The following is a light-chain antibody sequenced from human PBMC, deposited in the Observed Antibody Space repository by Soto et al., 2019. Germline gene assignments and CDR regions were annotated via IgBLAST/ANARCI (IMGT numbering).Light chain of an antibody. CDR3: QQFNSYPPLT. CDR2: DAS. J-gene: IGKJ4*01. Sequence: AIQLTQSPSSPSASVGDRVTITCRASQGISSALAWYQQKPGKAPKLLIYDASSLESGVPSRFSGSGSGTDFTLTISSLQPEDFATYYCQQFNSYPPLTFGGGTKVDIK. CDR1: QGISSA. V-gene: IGKV1-13*02.